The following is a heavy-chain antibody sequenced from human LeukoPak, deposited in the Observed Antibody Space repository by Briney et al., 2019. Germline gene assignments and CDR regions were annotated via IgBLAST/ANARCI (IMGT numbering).Heavy chain of an antibody. V-gene: IGHV1-2*02. CDR1: GYTFTGYY. Sequence: GASVKVSCKASGYTFTGYYMHWVRQAPGQGLEWMGWINPNSGGTNYAQKFQGRVTITADKSTSTAYMELSSLRSEDTAVYYCARDHIPAYCGGDCSISAVIDYWGQGTLVTVSS. CDR2: INPNSGGT. D-gene: IGHD2-21*02. J-gene: IGHJ4*02. CDR3: ARDHIPAYCGGDCSISAVIDY.